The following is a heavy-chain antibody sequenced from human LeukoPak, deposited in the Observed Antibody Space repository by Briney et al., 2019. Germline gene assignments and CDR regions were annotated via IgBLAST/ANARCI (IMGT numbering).Heavy chain of an antibody. V-gene: IGHV4-39*01. CDR3: ARRRIVVVPAADDAFDI. D-gene: IGHD2-2*01. J-gene: IGHJ3*02. CDR1: GFTFSDYY. CDR2: IYYSGST. Sequence: LRLSCAASGFTFSDYYMSWIRQPPGKGLEWIGSIYYSGSTYYNPSLKSRVTISVDTSKNQFSLKLSSVTAADTAVYYCARRRIVVVPAADDAFDIWGQGTMVTVSS.